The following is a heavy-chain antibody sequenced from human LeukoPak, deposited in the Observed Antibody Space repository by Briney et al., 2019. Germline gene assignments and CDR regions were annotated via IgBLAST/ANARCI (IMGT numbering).Heavy chain of an antibody. V-gene: IGHV1-2*02. D-gene: IGHD3-10*01. J-gene: IGHJ5*02. Sequence: ASVKVSCKASGYTFTGYYMHWVRQAPGQGLEWMGWINPNSGGTIYAQKFQGRVTMTEDTSTDTAYMELSSLRSEDTAVYYCATDPSLVGGGWFDPWGQGTLVTVSS. CDR1: GYTFTGYY. CDR2: INPNSGGT. CDR3: ATDPSLVGGGWFDP.